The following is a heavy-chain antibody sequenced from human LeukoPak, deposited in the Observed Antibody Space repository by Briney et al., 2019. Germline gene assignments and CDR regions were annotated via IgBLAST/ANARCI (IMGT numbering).Heavy chain of an antibody. Sequence: GGSLKLSCTASGFSINSYDMNWVRQAPGKGLEWVSSISPKSDFIYYSDSVRGRFTISRDNADNSLYLQMNSLRAEDTAVYYCARADCSASTCYLRRSWFDPWGRGILVTVSS. CDR1: GFSINSYD. V-gene: IGHV3-21*01. J-gene: IGHJ5*02. CDR3: ARADCSASTCYLRRSWFDP. CDR2: ISPKSDFI. D-gene: IGHD3-9*01.